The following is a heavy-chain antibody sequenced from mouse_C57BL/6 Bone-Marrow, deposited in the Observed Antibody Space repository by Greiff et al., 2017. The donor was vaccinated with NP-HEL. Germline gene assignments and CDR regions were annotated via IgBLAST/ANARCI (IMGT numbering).Heavy chain of an antibody. CDR2: IDPSDSYT. CDR1: GYTFTSYW. CDR3: GYSTFDY. V-gene: IGHV1-59*01. Sequence: QVQLQQPGAELVRPGTSVKLSCKASGYTFTSYWMHWVKQRPGQGLEWIGVIDPSDSYTNYNQKFKGKATLTVDTSSSTAYMQLSSLTSEDSAVYYCGYSTFDYWGQGTTLTVSS. D-gene: IGHD2-5*01. J-gene: IGHJ2*01.